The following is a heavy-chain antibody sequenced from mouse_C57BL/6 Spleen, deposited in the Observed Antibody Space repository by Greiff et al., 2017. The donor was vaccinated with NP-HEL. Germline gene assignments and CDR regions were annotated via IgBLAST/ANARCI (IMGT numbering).Heavy chain of an antibody. CDR3: ALLYYDYDEGGYAMEY. CDR2: IDPATGNT. V-gene: IGHV14-3*01. D-gene: IGHD2-4*01. Sequence: EVQLQQSVAELVRPGASVKLSCTASGFNIKNTYMHWVKQRPEQGLEWIGRIDPATGNTKYAPKFQGEATITADTSSNTAYLQLNSLTSEDTAIFYVALLYYDYDEGGYAMEYWGQGTSVTVSS. CDR1: GFNIKNTY. J-gene: IGHJ4*01.